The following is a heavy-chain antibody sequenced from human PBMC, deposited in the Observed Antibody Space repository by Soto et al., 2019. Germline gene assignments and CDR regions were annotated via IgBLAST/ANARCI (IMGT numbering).Heavy chain of an antibody. V-gene: IGHV4-31*03. D-gene: IGHD3-10*01. J-gene: IGHJ6*02. CDR2: IYYSGST. Sequence: SETLSLTCNVSGGSISSRGYYWGWIRQHPVKGLEWIGYIYYSGSTYYNPSLRSRGTMSVDTSKNQFSLSLISVTAADTAVYYCAGDLVGLAASSGRYTGLGGWGQGTTVTVSS. CDR1: GGSISSRGYY. CDR3: AGDLVGLAASSGRYTGLGG.